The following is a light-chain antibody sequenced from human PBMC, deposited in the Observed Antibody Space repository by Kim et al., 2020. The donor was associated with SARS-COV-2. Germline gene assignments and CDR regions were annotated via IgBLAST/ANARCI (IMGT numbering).Light chain of an antibody. J-gene: IGKJ1*01. CDR3: QQSDSTPRT. CDR1: QIIGTN. V-gene: IGKV1-39*01. Sequence: ASIGDRVVITCRASQIIGTNLNWYQQKPGKAPNLLIYGASTLQSGVPPRFSGRGAGTDFILTVSTLEPEDFGTYYCQQSDSTPRTFGQGTKVDIK. CDR2: GAS.